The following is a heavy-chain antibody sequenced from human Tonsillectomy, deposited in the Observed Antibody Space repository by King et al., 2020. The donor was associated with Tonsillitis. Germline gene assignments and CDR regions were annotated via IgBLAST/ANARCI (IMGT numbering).Heavy chain of an antibody. CDR1: GGPTSSFY. D-gene: IGHD4-23*01. CDR2: VHYSGAT. J-gene: IGHJ4*02. CDR3: AKQFGGHSEKGFRF. Sequence: VQLQESGPGLVKASDTLSLTCSVSGGPTSSFYWSWIRQSPGKGLEWIGYVHYSGATNYNPSLKNRVTISIHASQKQFSLNLTSVSAADTAIYYCAKQFGGHSEKGFRFWGQGTLVAVSS. V-gene: IGHV4-59*08.